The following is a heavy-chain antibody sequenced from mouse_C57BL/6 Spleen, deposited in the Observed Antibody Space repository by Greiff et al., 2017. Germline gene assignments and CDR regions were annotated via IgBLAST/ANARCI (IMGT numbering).Heavy chain of an antibody. CDR1: GFNIKDDY. V-gene: IGHV14-4*01. CDR2: IDPENGDT. Sequence: VQLKESGAELVRPGASVKLSCTASGFNIKDDYMHWVKQRPEQGLEWIGWIDPENGDTEYASKFQGKATITADTSSNTAYLQLSSLTSEDTAVYYCTTTRAGTFAYWGQGTLVTVSA. J-gene: IGHJ3*01. D-gene: IGHD3-3*01. CDR3: TTTRAGTFAY.